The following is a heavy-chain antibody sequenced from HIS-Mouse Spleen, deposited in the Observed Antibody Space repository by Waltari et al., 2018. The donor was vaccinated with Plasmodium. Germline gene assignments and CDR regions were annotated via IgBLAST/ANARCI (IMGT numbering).Heavy chain of an antibody. J-gene: IGHJ4*02. CDR1: GFTCSSYW. CDR3: ARGRYSSSWYYFDY. D-gene: IGHD6-13*01. CDR2: IKQDGSEK. Sequence: EVQLVESGGGLVQPGGSLRLSCAASGFTCSSYWMSWFRQPPGKGLEWVANIKQDGSEKYYVDSVKGRFTISRDNAKNSLYLQMNSLRAEDTAVYYCARGRYSSSWYYFDYWGQGTLVTVSS. V-gene: IGHV3-7*01.